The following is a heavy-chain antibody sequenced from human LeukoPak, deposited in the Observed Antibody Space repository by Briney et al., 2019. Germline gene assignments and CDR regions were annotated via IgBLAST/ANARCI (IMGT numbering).Heavy chain of an antibody. J-gene: IGHJ6*02. V-gene: IGHV1-69*13. Sequence: SVKVSCKASGGTFSSYAISWVRQAPGQGLEWMGGIIPIFGTANYAQKFQGRVTITADESTSTAYMELSSLRSEDTAVYYCARGVVQKVGATTLYYYYGMDVWGQGTTVTVSS. D-gene: IGHD1-26*01. CDR3: ARGVVQKVGATTLYYYYGMDV. CDR2: IIPIFGTA. CDR1: GGTFSSYA.